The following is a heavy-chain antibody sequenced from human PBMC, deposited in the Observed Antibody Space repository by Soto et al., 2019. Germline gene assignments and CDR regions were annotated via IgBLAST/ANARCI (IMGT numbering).Heavy chain of an antibody. CDR2: ISGSGGST. Sequence: EVQLLESGGGLVQPGGSLRLSCAASGFTFSSYAMSWVRQAPGKGLEWVSAISGSGGSTYYADSVKGRFTISRDISKNSLYLQMNSLRAEDTAVYYCARYQLKGMDVWGQGTTVTVSS. D-gene: IGHD2-2*01. J-gene: IGHJ6*02. V-gene: IGHV3-23*01. CDR1: GFTFSSYA. CDR3: ARYQLKGMDV.